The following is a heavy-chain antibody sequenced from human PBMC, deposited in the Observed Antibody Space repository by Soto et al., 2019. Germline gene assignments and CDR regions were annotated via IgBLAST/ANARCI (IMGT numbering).Heavy chain of an antibody. CDR3: ARRYGDDPWADSYYFDY. Sequence: SETLSLTCTVSGGSISSYYWSWIRQPPGKGLKWIGYIYYSGSTNYNPSLKSRVTISVDTSKNQFSLKMSSVTAADTAVYYCARRYGDDPWADSYYFDYWGQGTLVTVSS. CDR2: IYYSGST. V-gene: IGHV4-59*01. D-gene: IGHD4-17*01. J-gene: IGHJ4*02. CDR1: GGSISSYY.